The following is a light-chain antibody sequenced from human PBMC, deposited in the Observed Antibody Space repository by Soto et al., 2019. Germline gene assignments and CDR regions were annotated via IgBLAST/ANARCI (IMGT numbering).Light chain of an antibody. CDR2: DAS. Sequence: IRMTQSPSSLSASTGDRVAITCRASQDIGSFLAWYQQKPGKAPKLLIYDASTLQSGVPSRFGGSGSGTDFTLTISSLQSEDFATYYCQQFYSYPLTFGGGTKVEIK. CDR3: QQFYSYPLT. J-gene: IGKJ4*01. V-gene: IGKV1-8*01. CDR1: QDIGSF.